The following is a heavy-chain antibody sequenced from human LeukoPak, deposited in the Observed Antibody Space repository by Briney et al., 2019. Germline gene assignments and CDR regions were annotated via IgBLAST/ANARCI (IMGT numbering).Heavy chain of an antibody. D-gene: IGHD1-26*01. V-gene: IGHV3-7*03. CDR1: GFTFSSYW. CDR3: VKDSPPRYSGSPPAY. Sequence: PGGSLRLSCAASGFTFSSYWMSWVGQAPGRGREGVANINKEGGEKYYVDSVKGRFTISRDNAKNSLYLQMNSLRADDTAVYYCVKDSPPRYSGSPPAYWGQGTLVTVSS. CDR2: INKEGGEK. J-gene: IGHJ4*02.